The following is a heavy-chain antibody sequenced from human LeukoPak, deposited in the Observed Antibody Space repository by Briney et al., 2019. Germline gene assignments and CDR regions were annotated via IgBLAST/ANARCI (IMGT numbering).Heavy chain of an antibody. V-gene: IGHV3-21*01. CDR3: ASGTIYDILTGPLDH. Sequence: GGSLRLSCAASGFNFSTYTMNWVRQAPGKGLEWVSSISTSGIYIYYANSVKGRFTISRHNAKNSLFLQMNSLRVEDTAVYYCASGTIYDILTGPLDHWGQGTLVTVSS. D-gene: IGHD3-9*01. CDR1: GFNFSTYT. J-gene: IGHJ4*02. CDR2: ISTSGIYI.